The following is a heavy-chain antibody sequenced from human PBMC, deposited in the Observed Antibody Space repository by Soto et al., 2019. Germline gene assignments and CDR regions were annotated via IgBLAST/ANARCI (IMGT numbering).Heavy chain of an antibody. CDR2: IYYSGST. J-gene: IGHJ4*02. CDR1: DGSIRSGDYY. V-gene: IGHV4-30-4*01. CDR3: ARVGGSSGYSDPYYFDY. D-gene: IGHD3-22*01. Sequence: IQSLTCTVSDGSIRSGDYYWSRNHQPPGKGLEWIGYIYYSGSTYYNPSLKSRVTISVDTSKNQFSLKLSSVTAADTAVYYCARVGGSSGYSDPYYFDYWGQGTLVTVSS.